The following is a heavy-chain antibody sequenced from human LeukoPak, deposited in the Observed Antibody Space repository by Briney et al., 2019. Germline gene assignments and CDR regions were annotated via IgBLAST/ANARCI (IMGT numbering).Heavy chain of an antibody. D-gene: IGHD1-26*01. V-gene: IGHV3-30-3*01. CDR3: ARGRDGRGYYAEFDY. CDR2: ISYDGSNK. CDR1: GFTFSSYA. J-gene: IGHJ4*02. Sequence: PGGSLRLSCAASGFTFSSYAMHWVRQAPGKGLEWVAVISYDGSNKYYADSVKGRFTISRDTSKNTLYLQMNSLRAEDTAVYYCARGRDGRGYYAEFDYWGQGTLVTVSS.